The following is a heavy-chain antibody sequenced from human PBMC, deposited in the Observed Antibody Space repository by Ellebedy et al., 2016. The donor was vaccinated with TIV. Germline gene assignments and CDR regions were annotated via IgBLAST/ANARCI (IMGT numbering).Heavy chain of an antibody. CDR1: GFTFSSYS. CDR3: ARVGGGPSSGLMVRGVISFDY. V-gene: IGHV3-21*01. Sequence: GGSLRLXXAASGFTFSSYSMNWVRQAPGKGLEWVSSISSSSSYIYYADSVKGRFTISRDNAKNSLYLQMNSLRAEDTAVYYCARVGGGPSSGLMVRGVISFDYWGQGTLVTVSS. D-gene: IGHD3-10*01. J-gene: IGHJ4*02. CDR2: ISSSSSYI.